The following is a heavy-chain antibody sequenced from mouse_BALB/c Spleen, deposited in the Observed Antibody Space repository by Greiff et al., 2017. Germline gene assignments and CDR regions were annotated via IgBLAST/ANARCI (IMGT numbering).Heavy chain of an antibody. J-gene: IGHJ1*01. V-gene: IGHV2-2*02. Sequence: VKLMESGPGLVQPSQSLSITCTVSGFSLTSYGVHWVRQSPGKGLEWLGVIWSGGSTDYNAAFISRLSISKDNSKSQVFFKRNSLQANDTAIYYFASHYGNYHWDFDVWGAGTTVTVSS. CDR3: ASHYGNYHWDFDV. D-gene: IGHD2-1*01. CDR2: IWSGGST. CDR1: GFSLTSYG.